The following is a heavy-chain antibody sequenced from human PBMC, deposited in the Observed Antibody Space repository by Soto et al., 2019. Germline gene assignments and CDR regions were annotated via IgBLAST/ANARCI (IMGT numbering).Heavy chain of an antibody. CDR2: IYYSGII. CDR1: GDSINSGDYY. V-gene: IGHV4-30-4*01. CDR3: AGWSGVGVAGMDV. D-gene: IGHD2-15*01. J-gene: IGHJ6*02. Sequence: QVQLQESGPRLVKPSQTLSLTCTVSGDSINSGDYYWSWIRQPPGKGPEWIGYIYYSGIIDYSPSLRSRIAISMATSKNHFSLKLNSVTAADTAVYFCAGWSGVGVAGMDVWGRGTTVTVSS.